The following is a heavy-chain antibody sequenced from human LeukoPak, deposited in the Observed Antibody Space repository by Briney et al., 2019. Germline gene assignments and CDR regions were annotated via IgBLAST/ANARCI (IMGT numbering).Heavy chain of an antibody. V-gene: IGHV4-34*01. Sequence: SETLSLTCAVYGGSFSGYYWSWIRQPPGKGLEWIGEINHSGSTNYNPSLKSRVTISVDTSKNQFSLKLSSVTAADTAVYYCARRPTYGSGSSHFDYWGQGTLVTVSS. CDR3: ARRPTYGSGSSHFDY. CDR1: GGSFSGYY. CDR2: INHSGST. D-gene: IGHD3-10*01. J-gene: IGHJ4*02.